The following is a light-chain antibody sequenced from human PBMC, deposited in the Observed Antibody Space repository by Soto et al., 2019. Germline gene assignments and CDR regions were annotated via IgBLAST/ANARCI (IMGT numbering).Light chain of an antibody. J-gene: IGLJ1*01. Sequence: QSALTQPRSVSGSPGQSVTISCTGTSSDVGGSNHVSWYQHHPGQAPKLMIYDVSKWPSGVPDRFSGSKSGNTASLTISGLQAEDEADYYFCSSAGSYTFVFGTGTKLTVL. CDR1: SSDVGGSNH. CDR3: CSSAGSYTFV. CDR2: DVS. V-gene: IGLV2-11*01.